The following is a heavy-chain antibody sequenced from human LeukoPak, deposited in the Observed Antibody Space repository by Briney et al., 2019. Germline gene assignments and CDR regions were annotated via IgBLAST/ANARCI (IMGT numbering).Heavy chain of an antibody. V-gene: IGHV4-4*07. Sequence: SETLSLTCTVSGGSISSYYWSWIRRPAGKGLEWIGRIYTSGSTNYNPSLKSRVTMSVDTSKNQFSLKLSSVTAADTAVYYCASYPRGVIVSADEAFDIWGQGTMVTVSS. CDR1: GGSISSYY. CDR2: IYTSGST. CDR3: ASYPRGVIVSADEAFDI. D-gene: IGHD3-16*02. J-gene: IGHJ3*02.